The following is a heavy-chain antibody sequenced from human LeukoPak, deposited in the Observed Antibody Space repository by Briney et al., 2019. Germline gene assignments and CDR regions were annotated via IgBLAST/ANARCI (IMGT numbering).Heavy chain of an antibody. V-gene: IGHV1-18*01. Sequence: ASVKVSCKASGYTFTSYGISWVRQAPGQGLEWMGWISAYNGNTNYAQKLQGRVTMTTDTSTSTAYKELRSLRSDDTAVYYCARWHTAMDAFDYWSQGTLVTVS. J-gene: IGHJ4*02. CDR2: ISAYNGNT. D-gene: IGHD5-18*01. CDR3: ARWHTAMDAFDY. CDR1: GYTFTSYG.